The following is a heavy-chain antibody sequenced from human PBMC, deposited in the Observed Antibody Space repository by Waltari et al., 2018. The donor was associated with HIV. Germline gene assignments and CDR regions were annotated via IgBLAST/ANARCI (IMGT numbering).Heavy chain of an antibody. J-gene: IGHJ4*02. CDR3: ARDLGSIVTNNYFDY. V-gene: IGHV3-23*01. CDR2: IRGSGLNT. D-gene: IGHD1-26*01. CDR1: GLSFSRHA. Sequence: EVQLLESGGGLVQPGGSLRISCAVSGLSFSRHAMSWVRQAPGKGMEWVSAIRGSGLNTYYADSVKGRFTISRDNSKNTLFLQMNSLRADDTAVYYCARDLGSIVTNNYFDYWGQGTLVTVSS.